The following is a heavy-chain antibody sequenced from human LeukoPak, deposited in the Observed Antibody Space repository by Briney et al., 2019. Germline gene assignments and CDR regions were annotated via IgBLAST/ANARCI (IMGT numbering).Heavy chain of an antibody. Sequence: ASVKVSCKASGYTFSSHYMHWVRQAPGQELEWMGIINPSGGSTSYAQKFQGRVTLTRDTSTSTVYMEVSSLRSEDTAVYYCARSAATGTHNWFDPWGQGTLVTVSS. J-gene: IGHJ5*02. D-gene: IGHD6-13*01. CDR2: INPSGGST. V-gene: IGHV1-46*01. CDR1: GYTFSSHY. CDR3: ARSAATGTHNWFDP.